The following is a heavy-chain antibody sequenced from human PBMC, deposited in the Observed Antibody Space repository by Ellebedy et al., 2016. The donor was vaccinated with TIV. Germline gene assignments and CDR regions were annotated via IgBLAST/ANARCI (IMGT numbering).Heavy chain of an antibody. J-gene: IGHJ5*02. D-gene: IGHD2-21*02. CDR2: ISWDGGTT. V-gene: IGHV3-43D*03. Sequence: PGGSLRLSCAASGFTFDDFAMHWVRQAPGKGLEWVSFISWDGGTTNYADSARGRFTISRDNAKNSLYLQMNSLRDEDTAVYYCARAIGVADCSWGQGTLVTVSS. CDR3: ARAIGVADCS. CDR1: GFTFDDFA.